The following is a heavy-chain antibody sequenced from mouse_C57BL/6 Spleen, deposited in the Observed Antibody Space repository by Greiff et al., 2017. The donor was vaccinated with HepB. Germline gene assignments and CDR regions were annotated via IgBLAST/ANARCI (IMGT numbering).Heavy chain of an antibody. CDR2: INPNNGTT. CDR3: ARTSSWDGYFDV. V-gene: IGHV1-39*01. Sequence: EVQLQQSGPELVKPGASVKISCKASGYSFTDYNMNWVKQSNGKSLEWIGVINPNNGTTSYNQKFNGKATLTVDQSSSTSYMQLNSLTSEDSAVYYCARTSSWDGYFDVWGTGTTVTVSS. J-gene: IGHJ1*03. CDR1: GYSFTDYN. D-gene: IGHD4-1*01.